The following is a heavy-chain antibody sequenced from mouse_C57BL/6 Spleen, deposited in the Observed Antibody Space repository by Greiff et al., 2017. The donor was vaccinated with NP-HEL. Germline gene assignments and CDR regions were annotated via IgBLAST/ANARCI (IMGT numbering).Heavy chain of an antibody. J-gene: IGHJ2*01. Sequence: EVQLVESGGGLVKPGGSLKLSCAASGFTFSDYGMHWVRQAPEKGLEWVAYISSGSSTIYYADTVKGRFTISRDNAKNTLFLQMTSLRSEDTAMYYCAAIYYDYSYYFDYWGQGTTLTVSS. CDR3: AAIYYDYSYYFDY. CDR2: ISSGSSTI. D-gene: IGHD2-4*01. CDR1: GFTFSDYG. V-gene: IGHV5-17*01.